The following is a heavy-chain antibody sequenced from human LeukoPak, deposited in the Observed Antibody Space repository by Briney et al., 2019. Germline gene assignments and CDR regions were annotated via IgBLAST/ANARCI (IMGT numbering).Heavy chain of an antibody. V-gene: IGHV3-74*01. CDR2: IDRDGSST. CDR3: ATYFDCLSFDYFDL. J-gene: IGHJ2*01. CDR1: GFTLSSYW. Sequence: GGSLRLSCEASGFTLSSYWMHWVRRAPGMGLVWVSRIDRDGSSTGYADSVKGRFTISRDNAKNTLYLQMNSLRVEDTAVYYCATYFDCLSFDYFDLWGRGTLVAVSS. D-gene: IGHD3-9*01.